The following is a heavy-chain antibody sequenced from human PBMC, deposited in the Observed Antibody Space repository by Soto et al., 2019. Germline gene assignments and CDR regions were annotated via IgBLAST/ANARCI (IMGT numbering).Heavy chain of an antibody. CDR2: FDPEDGET. V-gene: IGHV1-24*01. J-gene: IGHJ4*02. CDR1: GYTLTELS. Sequence: SVKVSCKVSGYTLTELSMHWVRQAPGKGLEWMGGFDPEDGETIYAQKFQGRVTMTEDTSTDTAYMELSSLRSEDTAENYCATASPCGGGSCSQDYWGQGTQVTVSS. CDR3: ATASPCGGGSCSQDY. D-gene: IGHD2-15*01.